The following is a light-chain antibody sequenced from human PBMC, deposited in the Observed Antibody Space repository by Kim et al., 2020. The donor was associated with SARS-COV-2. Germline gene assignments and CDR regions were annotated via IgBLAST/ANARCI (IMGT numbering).Light chain of an antibody. CDR1: QSISPY. CDR3: QQRSNWPLT. V-gene: IGKV3-11*01. CDR2: DAS. Sequence: CSPGERATRSCRASQSISPYLAWYQRKPGQAPRLLIYDASNRATGIPARFSGSGSGTDFTLTINCLEPEDFAVYYCQQRSNWPLTFGGGTKVDIK. J-gene: IGKJ4*01.